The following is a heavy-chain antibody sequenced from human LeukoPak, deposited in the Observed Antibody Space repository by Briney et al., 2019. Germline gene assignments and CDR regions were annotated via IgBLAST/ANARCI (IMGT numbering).Heavy chain of an antibody. CDR2: IKTTGST. J-gene: IGHJ4*02. CDR3: ARTDYGGNPPPFDY. D-gene: IGHD4-23*01. Sequence: NPSETLSLTCTVSGGSISTYFWSWIRQPAGKGLEWIGRIKTTGSTNYNPSLKSRVTMSVDTSKNQFSLKLSSVTAADTAVYYCARTDYGGNPPPFDYWGQGTLVTVSS. V-gene: IGHV4-4*07. CDR1: GGSISTYF.